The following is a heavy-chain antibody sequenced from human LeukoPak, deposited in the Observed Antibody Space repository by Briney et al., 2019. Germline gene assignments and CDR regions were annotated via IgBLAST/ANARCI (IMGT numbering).Heavy chain of an antibody. CDR3: ARVRYCSSTSCLRNYYYYGMDV. D-gene: IGHD2-2*01. CDR2: INHSGST. V-gene: IGHV4-34*01. Sequence: SETLSLTCAVYGGSFSGYYWSWIRQPPGKGLEWIGEINHSGSTNYNPSLKSRVTISVDTSKNQFSLKLSSVTAADTAVYYCARVRYCSSTSCLRNYYYYGMDVWGQGTTVTVSS. CDR1: GGSFSGYY. J-gene: IGHJ6*02.